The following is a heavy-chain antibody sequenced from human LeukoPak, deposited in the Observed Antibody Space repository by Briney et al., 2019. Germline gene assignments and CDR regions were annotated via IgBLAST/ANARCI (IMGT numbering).Heavy chain of an antibody. V-gene: IGHV6-1*01. CDR2: TYYRSKWYN. J-gene: IGHJ4*02. CDR3: ARDHGPGHYYDSSGYYQLNDYYFDY. CDR1: RDSVSSNSAA. D-gene: IGHD3-22*01. Sequence: SQTLSLTCAISRDSVSSNSAAWNWIRQSPSRGLEWLGRTYYRSKWYNDYAVSVKSRITINPDTSKNQFSLQLNSVTPEDTAVYYCARDHGPGHYYDSSGYYQLNDYYFDYWGQGTLVTVSS.